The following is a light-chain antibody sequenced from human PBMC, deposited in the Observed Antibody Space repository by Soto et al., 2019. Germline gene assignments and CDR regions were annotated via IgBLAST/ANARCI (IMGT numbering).Light chain of an antibody. V-gene: IGKV1-5*01. CDR1: QSISSW. CDR2: DAS. CDR3: QQYNSYSQT. Sequence: DIQMTQSPSTLAASVGDRVTITCRASQSISSWLAWYQQKPGQAPKLLSYDASSLESGVPSRFSGSGSGTEFTLTISSLQPDEFATYYCQQYNSYSQTFGQGTKVEIK. J-gene: IGKJ1*01.